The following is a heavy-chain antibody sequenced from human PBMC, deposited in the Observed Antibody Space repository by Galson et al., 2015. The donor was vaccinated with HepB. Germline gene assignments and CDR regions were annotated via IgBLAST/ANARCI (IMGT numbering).Heavy chain of an antibody. CDR1: GYTFTSYG. Sequence: SVKASCKASGYTFTSYGISWVRQAPGQGLEWMGWISAYNGNTNYAQKLQGRVTMTTDTSTSTAYMELRSLRSDDTAVYYCARNYYDSSGYYFYYYYYYMDVWGKGTTVTVSS. J-gene: IGHJ6*03. D-gene: IGHD3-22*01. CDR2: ISAYNGNT. V-gene: IGHV1-18*01. CDR3: ARNYYDSSGYYFYYYYYYMDV.